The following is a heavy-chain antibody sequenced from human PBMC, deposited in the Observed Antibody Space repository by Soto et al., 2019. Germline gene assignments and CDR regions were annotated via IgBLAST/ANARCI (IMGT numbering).Heavy chain of an antibody. V-gene: IGHV4-39*01. CDR2: TYYGGHT. D-gene: IGHD1-26*01. J-gene: IGHJ4*02. CDR3: ARHSSGSQHTGFDF. Sequence: QLQLQESGPGLVKPSETLSLPCTVSGGSISSSNYYWGWVRQPPGKGLEWIGNTYYGGHTHYNPSLKSRCRVSIDTTRRHLSLNRRSVTAADTSIYFCARHSSGSQHTGFDFWGPGTLVTVSS. CDR1: GGSISSSNYY.